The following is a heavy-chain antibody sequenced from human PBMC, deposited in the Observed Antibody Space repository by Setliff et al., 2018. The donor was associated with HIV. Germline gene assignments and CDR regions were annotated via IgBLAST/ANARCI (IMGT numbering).Heavy chain of an antibody. J-gene: IGHJ4*02. D-gene: IGHD6-19*01. Sequence: VKVSCKASGYTFSNYDINWVRQATGQGLEWMGWMNPKSGNSGHAQKFQGRITMTRNTSITTAYMELISLKSEDTAVYYCARGRYSSGLTDYWGQGTLGTAPQ. CDR2: MNPKSGNS. CDR3: ARGRYSSGLTDY. CDR1: GYTFSNYD. V-gene: IGHV1-8*02.